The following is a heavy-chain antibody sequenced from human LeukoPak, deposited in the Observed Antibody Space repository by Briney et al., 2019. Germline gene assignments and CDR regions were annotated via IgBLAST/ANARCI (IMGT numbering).Heavy chain of an antibody. J-gene: IGHJ4*02. Sequence: PGGSLRLSCAASGFTFSSYAMSWVRQAPGKGLEWVSAISGSGGSTYYADSVKGRFTISRDNSKNTLYLQMNSLRAEDTAVYYCAKGDLAVAGPRYYFDYWGQGTLVTVSS. CDR1: GFTFSSYA. CDR2: ISGSGGST. CDR3: AKGDLAVAGPRYYFDY. D-gene: IGHD6-19*01. V-gene: IGHV3-23*01.